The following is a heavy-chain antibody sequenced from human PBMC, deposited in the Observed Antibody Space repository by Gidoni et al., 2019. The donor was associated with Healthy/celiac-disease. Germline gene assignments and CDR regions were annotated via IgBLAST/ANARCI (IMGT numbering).Heavy chain of an antibody. V-gene: IGHV4-34*01. CDR2: INHSGST. CDR3: ARGSTPPGIAVAGSGRTFDY. J-gene: IGHJ4*02. D-gene: IGHD6-19*01. CDR1: GGSFSGYS. Sequence: QVQLQQWGAGLLKPSETLSLTCAVYGGSFSGYSWSWIRQPPGKGLEWIGEINHSGSTNYNPSLKRRVTISVDTSKNQFSLKLSSVTAADTAVYYCARGSTPPGIAVAGSGRTFDYWGQGTLVTVSS.